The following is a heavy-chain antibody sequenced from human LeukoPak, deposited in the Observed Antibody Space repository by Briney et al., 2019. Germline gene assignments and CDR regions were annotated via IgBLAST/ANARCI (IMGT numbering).Heavy chain of an antibody. CDR3: ARVTADAFDI. V-gene: IGHV4-34*01. Sequence: SETLSLTCGVYGGPFSDHYWSWIRQTPGKGLEWIGEINHSGSTNYNPSLKSRVTVSVDTSKNQFSLKLSSVTASDTAVYLCARVTADAFDIWGQGTMVTVSS. CDR1: GGPFSDHY. CDR2: INHSGST. J-gene: IGHJ3*02.